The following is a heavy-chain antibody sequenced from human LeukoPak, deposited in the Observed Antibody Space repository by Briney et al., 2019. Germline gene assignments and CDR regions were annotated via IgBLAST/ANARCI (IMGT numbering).Heavy chain of an antibody. V-gene: IGHV3-15*01. Sequence: GESLRLSCAASGFTFSNAWMSWVRQAPGKGLEWAGRIKSKTEGGTTDYAAPVKGRFTISRDDSKNTLYLQMNSLKTEDTAVYYCTKYYDGHDSWGQGTLVTVSS. J-gene: IGHJ4*02. CDR2: IKSKTEGGTT. CDR3: TKYYDGHDS. D-gene: IGHD3-16*01. CDR1: GFTFSNAW.